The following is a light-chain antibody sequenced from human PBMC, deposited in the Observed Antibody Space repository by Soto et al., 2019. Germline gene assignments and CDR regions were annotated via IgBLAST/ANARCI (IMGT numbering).Light chain of an antibody. Sequence: EIVLTQSPGTLSLSPGERATLSCRASQGVTSSYLAWYQQKPGQAPRLLIYGASIRATGIPDRFSGSGSGTDFTRSISRLEPADFAVYYCQQYDSSPLTFGGGTKVEIK. V-gene: IGKV3-20*01. J-gene: IGKJ4*01. CDR3: QQYDSSPLT. CDR1: QGVTSSY. CDR2: GAS.